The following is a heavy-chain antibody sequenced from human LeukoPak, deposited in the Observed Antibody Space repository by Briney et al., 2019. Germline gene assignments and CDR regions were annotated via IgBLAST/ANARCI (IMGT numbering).Heavy chain of an antibody. CDR1: GFTFGDYA. CDR2: IRSKAYGWTT. J-gene: IGHJ4*02. Sequence: GGSLRLSCTASGFTFGDYAMSWFRHAPGKGLVGVGFIRSKAYGWTTEYAASVKGRFTISRDDSKSIAYLQMNSLKTEDTAVYYCTRVNRAYYYDSSGYQSSYYFDYWGQGTLVTVSS. V-gene: IGHV3-49*03. CDR3: TRVNRAYYYDSSGYQSSYYFDY. D-gene: IGHD3-22*01.